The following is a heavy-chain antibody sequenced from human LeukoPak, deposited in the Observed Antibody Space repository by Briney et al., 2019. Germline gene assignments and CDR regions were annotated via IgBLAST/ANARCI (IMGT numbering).Heavy chain of an antibody. CDR1: GYTFSSYW. Sequence: GESLRISCKGSGYTFSSYWIGWVRQMPGKGLEWMGIIYPGDSDTRYSPSLQGQVTISVDTSIGTAYLQWSSLKASDTVIYYCARQNDLRLVYSGQGTLGTVSS. CDR3: ARQNDLRLVY. CDR2: IYPGDSDT. V-gene: IGHV5-51*01. D-gene: IGHD1-1*01. J-gene: IGHJ4*02.